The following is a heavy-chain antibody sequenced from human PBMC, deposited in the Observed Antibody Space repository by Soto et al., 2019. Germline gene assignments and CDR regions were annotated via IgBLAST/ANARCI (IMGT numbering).Heavy chain of an antibody. Sequence: QITLKESGPTLVTPTQTLTLTCTFSGISLTTTGLGVALIRQPPEKALEWLALIYWNDEKRYRTLLRSRLTITKDTAKNKVVLTMTDMDPVDKATYYCAHEGFRSDNWFDAWGQGTLVIVPS. CDR3: AHEGFRSDNWFDA. J-gene: IGHJ5*02. CDR2: IYWNDEK. CDR1: GISLTTTGLG. D-gene: IGHD3-10*01. V-gene: IGHV2-5*01.